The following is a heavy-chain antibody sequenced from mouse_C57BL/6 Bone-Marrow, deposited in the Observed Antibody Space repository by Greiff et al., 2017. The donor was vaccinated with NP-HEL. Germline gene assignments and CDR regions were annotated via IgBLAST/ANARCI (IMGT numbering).Heavy chain of an antibody. D-gene: IGHD1-1*01. V-gene: IGHV1-82*01. Sequence: QVQLKQSGPELVKPGASVKISCKASGYAFSSSWMNWVKQRPGKGLEWIGRIYPGDGDTNYNGKFKGKATLTADKSSSTAYMQLSSLTSEDSAVYCCARSDYYGSRGYFDVWGTGTTVTVSS. CDR3: ARSDYYGSRGYFDV. J-gene: IGHJ1*03. CDR1: GYAFSSSW. CDR2: IYPGDGDT.